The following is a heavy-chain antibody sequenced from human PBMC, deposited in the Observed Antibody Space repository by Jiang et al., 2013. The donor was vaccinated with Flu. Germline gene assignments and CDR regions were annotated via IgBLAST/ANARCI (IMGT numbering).Heavy chain of an antibody. D-gene: IGHD5-24*01. J-gene: IGHJ4*02. Sequence: RLSCAASGFTVSSNYMSWVRQAPGKGLEWVSVIYSGGSTYYADSVKGRFTISRDNSKNTLYLQMNSLRAEDTAVYYCARVESTILYYWGQGTLVTVSS. CDR2: IYSGGST. CDR3: ARVESTILYY. CDR1: GFTVSSNY. V-gene: IGHV3-66*01.